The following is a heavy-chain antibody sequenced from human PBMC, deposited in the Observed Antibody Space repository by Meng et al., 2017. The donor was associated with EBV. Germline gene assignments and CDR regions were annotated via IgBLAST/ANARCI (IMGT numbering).Heavy chain of an antibody. V-gene: IGHV4-39*07. CDR2: IYYSGST. CDR1: GGSISSSSYY. Sequence: HLRLHGAGPVLLTPSETLSLTCTVSGGSISSSSYYWGWIRQPPGKGLEWIGSIYYSGSTYYNPSLKSRVTISVDTSKNQFSLKLSSVTAADTAVYYCADYSSWGQGTLVTVSS. D-gene: IGHD4-11*01. CDR3: ADYSS. J-gene: IGHJ4*02.